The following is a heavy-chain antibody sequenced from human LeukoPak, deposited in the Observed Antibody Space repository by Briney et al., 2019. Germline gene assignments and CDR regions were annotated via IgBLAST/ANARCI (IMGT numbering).Heavy chain of an antibody. J-gene: IGHJ4*02. Sequence: PGWSLRLSCPACRFTFRHYAMHWVRQAPGKELEWVAGITYDGSNKYYADSVTGRFTISRDNAKNSLYLQMNSLRAEDMALYYCAKDNDSSGYYSWYFDYWGQGTLVTVSS. D-gene: IGHD3-22*01. CDR2: ITYDGSNK. CDR3: AKDNDSSGYYSWYFDY. CDR1: RFTFRHYA. V-gene: IGHV3-30*04.